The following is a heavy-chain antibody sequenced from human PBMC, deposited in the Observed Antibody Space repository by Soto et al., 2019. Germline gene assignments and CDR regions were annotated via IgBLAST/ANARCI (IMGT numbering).Heavy chain of an antibody. J-gene: IGHJ6*02. Sequence: QVQLVQSGAEVKKPGSSVKVSCKASGGTFSSSAISWVRQAPGQGLEWMGGIIPIFGTANYAQKFQGRVTITADESTSTAYMELSSLRSDDTAVYYCARVSRYYYGMDVWGQGTTVTVAS. CDR2: IIPIFGTA. D-gene: IGHD2-8*01. CDR1: GGTFSSSA. CDR3: ARVSRYYYGMDV. V-gene: IGHV1-69*12.